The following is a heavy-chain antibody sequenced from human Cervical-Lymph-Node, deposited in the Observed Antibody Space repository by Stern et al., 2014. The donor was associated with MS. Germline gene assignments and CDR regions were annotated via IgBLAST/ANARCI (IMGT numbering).Heavy chain of an antibody. CDR2: ISPSDSET. J-gene: IGHJ5*02. CDR1: GYTFTFYW. D-gene: IGHD3-9*01. Sequence: MQLVQSGAEVKQPGQSLKISCKVSGYTFTFYWIVWVRQMPGKGLEWMGIISPSDSETSYSPSLQGPVTISVDRSISPAYLQWSSLRASDTAIYYCARQRYYDTSGYLDLWGQGTLVTVSS. CDR3: ARQRYYDTSGYLDL. V-gene: IGHV5-51*01.